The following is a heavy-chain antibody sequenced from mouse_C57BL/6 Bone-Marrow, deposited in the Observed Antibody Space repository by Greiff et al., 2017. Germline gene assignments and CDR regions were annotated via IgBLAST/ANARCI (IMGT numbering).Heavy chain of an antibody. Sequence: QVQLQQPGAELVMPGASVKLSCKASGYTFTSYWMHWVKQRPGHGLEWIGELDPSASYTNYHQQFKGKSTLTVDNSSSTAYMQLSSLTAEDSAVYYGAREGYDGYYWFAYWGQGTLVTVSA. CDR2: LDPSASYT. J-gene: IGHJ3*01. CDR3: AREGYDGYYWFAY. CDR1: GYTFTSYW. D-gene: IGHD2-3*01. V-gene: IGHV1-69*01.